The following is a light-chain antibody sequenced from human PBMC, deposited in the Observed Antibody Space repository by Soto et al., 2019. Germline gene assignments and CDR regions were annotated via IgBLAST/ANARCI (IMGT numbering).Light chain of an antibody. Sequence: QSALTQPASVSGSPGQSITISCTGTSSDVGGYNYVSWYQHHPGKAPKLLIYDVSNRPSGVSNRFSGSKSDNTASLTISGLQPEDEADYYCSSYTTSNTRQIVFGTGTKVTDL. CDR3: SSYTTSNTRQIV. V-gene: IGLV2-14*03. CDR1: SSDVGGYNY. J-gene: IGLJ1*01. CDR2: DVS.